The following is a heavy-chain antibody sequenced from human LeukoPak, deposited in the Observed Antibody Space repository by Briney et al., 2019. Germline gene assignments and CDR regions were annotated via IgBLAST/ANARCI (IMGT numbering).Heavy chain of an antibody. CDR2: INWNGGST. V-gene: IGHV3-20*04. CDR3: AGRRGDYNAFDI. CDR1: GFTFDDYG. D-gene: IGHD4-17*01. Sequence: GGSLRLSCAASGFTFDDYGMSWVRQAPGKGLEWVSGINWNGGSTGYADSVKGRFTISRDNAKNSLYLQMNSLRAEDTALYYCAGRRGDYNAFDIWGQGTMVTVSS. J-gene: IGHJ3*02.